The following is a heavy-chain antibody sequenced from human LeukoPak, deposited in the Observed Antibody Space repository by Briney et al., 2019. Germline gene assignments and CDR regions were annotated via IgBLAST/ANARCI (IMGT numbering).Heavy chain of an antibody. V-gene: IGHV4-61*01. CDR1: GGSVSSGSYY. J-gene: IGHJ6*02. CDR2: IYYSGST. D-gene: IGHD2-2*01. Sequence: SETLSLTCTVSGGSVSSGSYYWSWIRQPPGKGLEWIGYIYYSGSTNYNPSLKSRVTISVDTSKNQFSLKLSSVTAADTAVYYCARGIIVVVPAARKHGMDVWGQGTTVTVSS. CDR3: ARGIIVVVPAARKHGMDV.